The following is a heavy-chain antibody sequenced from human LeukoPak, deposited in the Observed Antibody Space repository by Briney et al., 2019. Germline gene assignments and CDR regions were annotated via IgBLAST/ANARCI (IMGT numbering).Heavy chain of an antibody. J-gene: IGHJ4*02. Sequence: ASVKVSCKASGYTFTGYYMHWVRQAPGQGLEWMGWINPNSGGTNYAQKFQGRVTMTRDTSISTAYMELSRLRSDDTAVYYCARSSLPLFYLLPNFDYWGQGTLVTVSS. CDR1: GYTFTGYY. CDR2: INPNSGGT. V-gene: IGHV1-2*02. D-gene: IGHD3-3*01. CDR3: ARSSLPLFYLLPNFDY.